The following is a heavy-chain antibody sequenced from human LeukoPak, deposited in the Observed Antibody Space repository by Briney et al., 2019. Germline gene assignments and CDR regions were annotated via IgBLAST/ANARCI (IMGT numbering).Heavy chain of an antibody. V-gene: IGHV3-23*01. Sequence: GGSLRLSCAASGLSFSTFAMSWVRQGPARGLEWVSSLRGNGETFYAESVKGRFTLSSDSSRNTVYLHLNNLKVEDTAMYYCAKASWVSSTDAVRWGQGTLVTVSS. D-gene: IGHD3-16*01. J-gene: IGHJ4*02. CDR3: AKASWVSSTDAVR. CDR1: GLSFSTFA. CDR2: LRGNGET.